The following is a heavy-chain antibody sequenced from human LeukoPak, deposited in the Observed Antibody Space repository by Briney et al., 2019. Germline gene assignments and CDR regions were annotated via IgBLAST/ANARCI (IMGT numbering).Heavy chain of an antibody. V-gene: IGHV3-30*03. J-gene: IGHJ5*02. CDR3: ARAAAGPNWFDP. Sequence: PGGSLRLSCAASGFTFSSYGMHWVRQAPGKGLEWVAVISYDGSNKYYADSVKGRFTISRDNSKNTLYLQMNSLRAEDTAVYYCARAAAGPNWFDPWGQGTLVTVSS. CDR2: ISYDGSNK. D-gene: IGHD6-13*01. CDR1: GFTFSSYG.